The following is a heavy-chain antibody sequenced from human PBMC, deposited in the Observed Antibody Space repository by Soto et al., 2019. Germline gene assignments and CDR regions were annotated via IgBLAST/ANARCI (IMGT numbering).Heavy chain of an antibody. V-gene: IGHV3-33*01. CDR1: GFTFSSYG. J-gene: IGHJ4*02. CDR3: ARDLTVVHGYNFGY. Sequence: QVQLVESGGGVVQPGRSLRLSCAASGFTFSSYGMHWVRQAPGKGLEWVAVIWYDGSNKYYADSVKGRFTISRDNSKNTLYLQMNSLRAEDTAVYYWARDLTVVHGYNFGYWGQGTLVTVSS. CDR2: IWYDGSNK. D-gene: IGHD5-12*01.